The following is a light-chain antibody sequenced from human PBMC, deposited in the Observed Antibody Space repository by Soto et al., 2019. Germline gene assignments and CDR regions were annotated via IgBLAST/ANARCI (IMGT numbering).Light chain of an antibody. Sequence: EIVLTQSPATLSLSPGERATLSCRVSQSISTYLAWYQQKPGQAPRLLIYDGSNRATGTPVRFSGNVYGTDFTLTVSSLEPEDFAVYYCQQRTDWLWTFGQGTKVQLK. CDR3: QQRTDWLWT. CDR1: QSISTY. J-gene: IGKJ1*01. V-gene: IGKV3-11*01. CDR2: DGS.